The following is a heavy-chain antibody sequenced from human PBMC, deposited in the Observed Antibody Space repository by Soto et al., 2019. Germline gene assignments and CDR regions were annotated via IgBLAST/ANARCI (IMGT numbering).Heavy chain of an antibody. CDR2: INPKSGNT. CDR3: ATDRVAFDM. J-gene: IGHJ3*02. V-gene: IGHV1-2*02. Sequence: VQLVQSGAEVRKPGASVKVSCKASGYMFTGYYIHWVRQAPGQGLEWMGWINPKSGNTKYAERFQGRVSMTGDTSSTTAYLELSCLRSDDTAVYYCATDRVAFDMWGQGTKVTVSS. D-gene: IGHD3-22*01. CDR1: GYMFTGYY.